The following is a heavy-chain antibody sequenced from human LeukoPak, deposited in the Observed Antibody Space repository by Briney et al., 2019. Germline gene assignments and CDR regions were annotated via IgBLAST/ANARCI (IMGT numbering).Heavy chain of an antibody. CDR2: IYHSGST. J-gene: IGHJ5*02. CDR3: ARDFLRFDP. V-gene: IGHV4-30-2*01. Sequence: SETLSLTCAVSGGSISSGGYSLSWIRQPPGKGLEWIGYIYHSGSTYYNPSLKSRVTISVDRSKNQFSLKLSSVTAADTAVYYCARDFLRFDPWGQGTLVTVSS. CDR1: GGSISSGGYS.